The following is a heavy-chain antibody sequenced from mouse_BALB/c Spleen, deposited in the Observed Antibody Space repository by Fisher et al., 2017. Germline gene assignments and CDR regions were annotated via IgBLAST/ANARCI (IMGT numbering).Heavy chain of an antibody. Sequence: KFKGKATMTADKSSSTAYMQLSSLTSEDSAVYYCARGEGFTTALFDYWGQGTTLTVSS. D-gene: IGHD1-2*01. V-gene: IGHV1-4*01. J-gene: IGHJ2*01. CDR3: ARGEGFTTALFDY.